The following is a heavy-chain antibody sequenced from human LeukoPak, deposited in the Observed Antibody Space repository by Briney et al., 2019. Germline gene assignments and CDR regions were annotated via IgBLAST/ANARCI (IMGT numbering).Heavy chain of an antibody. CDR1: GFTFSSYG. CDR2: IRYEGSNK. Sequence: GGSLRLSCAASGFTFSSYGMHWVRQAPGKGLEWVAFIRYEGSNKYYADSVKGRFTISRDNSKNTLYLQMNSLRAEDTAVYYCAKLGKGYCSSTSCYLDYWGQGTLVTVSS. J-gene: IGHJ4*02. D-gene: IGHD2-2*01. V-gene: IGHV3-30*02. CDR3: AKLGKGYCSSTSCYLDY.